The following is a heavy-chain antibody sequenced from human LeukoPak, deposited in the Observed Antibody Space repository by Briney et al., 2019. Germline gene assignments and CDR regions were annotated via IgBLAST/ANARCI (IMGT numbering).Heavy chain of an antibody. J-gene: IGHJ5*02. CDR2: ISWNSGSI. D-gene: IGHD5-12*01. CDR1: GFTFDDYA. V-gene: IGHV3-9*01. Sequence: GRSLRLSCAASGFTFDDYAMHWVRQARGKGLEWVSGISWNSGSIGYADSVKGRFTISRDNAKNSLYLQMNSLRAEDTALYYCAKDPHSGGDHWGQGTLVTVSS. CDR3: AKDPHSGGDH.